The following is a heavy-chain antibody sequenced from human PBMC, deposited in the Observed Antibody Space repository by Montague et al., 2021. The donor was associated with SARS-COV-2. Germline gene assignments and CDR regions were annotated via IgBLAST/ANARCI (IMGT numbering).Heavy chain of an antibody. V-gene: IGHV4-34*01. J-gene: IGHJ4*02. CDR2: INHGGST. CDR3: ARGHQGVAMIVVVMIGAKYYFDY. Sequence: SETLSLTCAVYGGSFNDYYWSWIRQPPGKGLEWIGEINHGGSTNYSPSLKSRVTISADTSENQFSLKLKSVTAADTANYYCARGHQGVAMIVVVMIGAKYYFDYWGQGSLVTVSS. CDR1: GGSFNDYY. D-gene: IGHD3-22*01.